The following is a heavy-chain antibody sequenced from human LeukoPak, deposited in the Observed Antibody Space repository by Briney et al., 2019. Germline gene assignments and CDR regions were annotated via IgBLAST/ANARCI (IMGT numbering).Heavy chain of an antibody. CDR3: ARRNDYGGYYFDS. CDR2: IYYSGST. J-gene: IGHJ4*02. CDR1: GASVSSGSYY. D-gene: IGHD4-23*01. Sequence: SETLSLTCTVSGASVSSGSYYWSWIRQPPGRGLEWIGYIYYSGSTNYNPSLKARVTISVDTSKNQFSLRLSSVTAADTAVYYCARRNDYGGYYFDSWGQGTLVTVSS. V-gene: IGHV4-61*01.